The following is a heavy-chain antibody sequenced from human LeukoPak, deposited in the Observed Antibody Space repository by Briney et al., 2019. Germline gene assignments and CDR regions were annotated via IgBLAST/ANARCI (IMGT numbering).Heavy chain of an antibody. D-gene: IGHD1-26*01. CDR2: IIPIFGTA. CDR1: GGTFTSYA. Sequence: GSSVKVSCKASGGTFTSYAISWVRQAPGQGLEWMGGIIPIFGTANYAQKFQGRVTITADESTSTAYMELSSLRSEDTAVYYCARDPGGATIRGAFDIWGQGTMVTVSS. CDR3: ARDPGGATIRGAFDI. J-gene: IGHJ3*02. V-gene: IGHV1-69*01.